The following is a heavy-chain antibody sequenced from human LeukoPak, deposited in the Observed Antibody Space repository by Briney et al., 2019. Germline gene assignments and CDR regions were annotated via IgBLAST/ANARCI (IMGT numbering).Heavy chain of an antibody. CDR1: GGSISSYY. J-gene: IGHJ5*02. D-gene: IGHD2-2*01. CDR3: ARLPCSSTSCYVGLVWFDP. Sequence: SSETLSLTCTVSGGSISSYYWSWIRQPPGKGLEWIGYIYYSGSTNYNPSLKSRVTISVDTSKNQFSLKLSSVTAADTAVYYCARLPCSSTSCYVGLVWFDPWGQGTLVTVSS. CDR2: IYYSGST. V-gene: IGHV4-59*08.